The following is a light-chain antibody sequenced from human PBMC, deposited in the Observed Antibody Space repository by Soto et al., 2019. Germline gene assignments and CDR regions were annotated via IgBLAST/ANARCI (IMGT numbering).Light chain of an antibody. J-gene: IGKJ5*01. V-gene: IGKV3-20*01. Sequence: EIVLTQSPGTLSLSPGARDPLSCKTSQSRGSNFLAWYQHKPGQAPRLLIYASSNRATGIPDRFSGSASGTDFTLTINRLEPEDFAVYYCQLYGISPHFGQGTRLEI. CDR3: QLYGISPH. CDR2: ASS. CDR1: QSRGSNF.